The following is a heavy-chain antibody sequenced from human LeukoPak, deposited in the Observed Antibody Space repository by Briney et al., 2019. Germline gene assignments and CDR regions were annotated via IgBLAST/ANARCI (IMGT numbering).Heavy chain of an antibody. D-gene: IGHD3-3*01. CDR3: AGDRGYDFWSGLFDY. V-gene: IGHV3-21*01. CDR1: GFTLSSYS. J-gene: IGHJ4*02. Sequence: GGSLRLSCAASGFTLSSYSMNWVRQAPGKGLEWVSSISSSSSYIYYADSVKGRFTISRDNAKNSLYLQMNSLRAEDTAVYYCAGDRGYDFWSGLFDYWGQGTLVTVSS. CDR2: ISSSSSYI.